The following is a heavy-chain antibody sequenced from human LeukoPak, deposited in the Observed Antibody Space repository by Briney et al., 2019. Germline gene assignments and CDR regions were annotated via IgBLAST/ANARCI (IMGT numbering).Heavy chain of an antibody. CDR3: GKTTTGYSSGQKPAWPVDY. V-gene: IGHV3-23*01. Sequence: GGSLRLSCEASGFTFGSYAMYWVRQAPGKGLEWVAGIFGSGGSAHYADSVKGRFTISRDNSKNTVYLRINSLRAEDTAVYYCGKTTTGYSSGQKPAWPVDYWGQGTLVTVSS. D-gene: IGHD6-19*01. CDR2: IFGSGGSA. CDR1: GFTFGSYA. J-gene: IGHJ4*02.